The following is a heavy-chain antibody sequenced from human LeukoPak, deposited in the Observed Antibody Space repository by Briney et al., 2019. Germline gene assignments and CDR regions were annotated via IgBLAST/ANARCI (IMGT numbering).Heavy chain of an antibody. CDR1: GGTFSSYA. CDR3: ASGYCSGGSCYGTNYYYYGMDV. V-gene: IGHV1-69*04. Sequence: ASVKVSCKASGGTFSSYAISWVRQAPGQGLEWMGRIIPILGIANYAQKFQGRVTITADKSTSTAYMELSSLRSEDTAVYYCASGYCSGGSCYGTNYYYYGMDVWGQGTTVTVSS. J-gene: IGHJ6*02. D-gene: IGHD2-15*01. CDR2: IIPILGIA.